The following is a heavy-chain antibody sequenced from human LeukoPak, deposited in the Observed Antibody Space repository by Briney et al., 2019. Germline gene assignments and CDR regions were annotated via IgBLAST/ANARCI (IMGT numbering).Heavy chain of an antibody. CDR1: GYTFTSYG. CDR2: ISAYNGNT. J-gene: IGHJ6*03. D-gene: IGHD7-27*01. V-gene: IGHV1-18*01. Sequence: ASVKVSCKASGYTFTSYGVSWVRQAPGQGLEWMGWISAYNGNTNYAQKLQGRVTMTTDTSTSTAYMELRSLRSDDTAVYYCARDRTGDRNYYYYYYMDVWGKGTTVTVSS. CDR3: ARDRTGDRNYYYYYYMDV.